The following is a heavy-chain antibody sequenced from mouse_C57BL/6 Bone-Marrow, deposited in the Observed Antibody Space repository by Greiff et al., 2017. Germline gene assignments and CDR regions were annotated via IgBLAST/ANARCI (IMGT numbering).Heavy chain of an antibody. CDR2: IHPNSGST. J-gene: IGHJ3*01. CDR3: ARGDYYGSAWFAY. Sequence: VQLQQSGAELVKPGASVKLSCKASGYTFTSYWMHWVKQRPGQGLEWIGMIHPNSGSTNYNEKFKSKATLTVDKSSSTAYMQLSSLTSEDSAVYDCARGDYYGSAWFAYWGQGTLVTVSA. V-gene: IGHV1-64*01. D-gene: IGHD1-1*01. CDR1: GYTFTSYW.